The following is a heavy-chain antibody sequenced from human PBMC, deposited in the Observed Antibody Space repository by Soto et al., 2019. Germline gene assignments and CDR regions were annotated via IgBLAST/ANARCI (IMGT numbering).Heavy chain of an antibody. J-gene: IGHJ5*02. CDR1: GYTFTGYY. Sequence: ASVKVSCKASGYTFTGYYMHWVRQAPGQGLEWMGWINPNSGGTNYAQKFKGRVTMTRDTSISTAYMELSRLRSDDTAVYYCARVVLPISAAGPDLFSPCGQGTLVTVS. CDR2: INPNSGGT. D-gene: IGHD6-13*01. CDR3: ARVVLPISAAGPDLFSP. V-gene: IGHV1-2*02.